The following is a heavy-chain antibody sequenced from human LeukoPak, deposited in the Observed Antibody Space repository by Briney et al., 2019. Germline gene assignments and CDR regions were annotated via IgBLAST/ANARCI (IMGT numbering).Heavy chain of an antibody. D-gene: IGHD2-2*01. CDR2: ISGGGGST. CDR3: AKDRVVVVPAAMLS. Sequence: GGSLRLSCAASGFTFSSYAMSWVRQAPGKGVEWVSAISGGGGSTYYADSVKGRFTISRDNSKNTLYLQMDSLRAEDTAIYYCAKDRVVVVPAAMLSWGQGTLVTVSS. V-gene: IGHV3-23*01. J-gene: IGHJ4*02. CDR1: GFTFSSYA.